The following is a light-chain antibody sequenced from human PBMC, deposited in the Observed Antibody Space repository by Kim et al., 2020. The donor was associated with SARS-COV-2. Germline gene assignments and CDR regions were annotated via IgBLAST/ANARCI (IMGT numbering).Light chain of an antibody. CDR2: KDS. J-gene: IGLJ2*01. V-gene: IGLV3-25*03. CDR3: QSADSSGTVV. Sequence: SPRQTARITCSGDAVPKQYAYWYQQKPGQAPVLVIYKDSERPSGIPERFSGSSSGTTVTLTISGVQAEDEADYYCQSADSSGTVVFGGGTQLTVL. CDR1: AVPKQY.